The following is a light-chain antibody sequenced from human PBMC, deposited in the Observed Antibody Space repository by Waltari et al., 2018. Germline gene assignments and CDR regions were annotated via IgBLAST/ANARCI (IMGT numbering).Light chain of an antibody. CDR3: QHYVRLPVT. CDR2: GAS. CDR1: QSVGWS. Sequence: EIVLTQSPGPLSLSPVERATLSCRVSQSVGWSLAWYQQKPGQAPRLLIYGASTRAPGIPDRFSGGGSGTDFSLTISRLEPEDFAVYHCQHYVRLPVTFGQGTKVEIK. V-gene: IGKV3-20*01. J-gene: IGKJ1*01.